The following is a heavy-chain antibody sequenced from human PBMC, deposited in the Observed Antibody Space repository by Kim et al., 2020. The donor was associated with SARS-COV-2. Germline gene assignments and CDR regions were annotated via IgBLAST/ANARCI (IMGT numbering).Heavy chain of an antibody. V-gene: IGHV4-39*01. Sequence: SETLSLTCTVSGGSISSSSYYWGWIRQPPGKGLEWIGSIYYSGSTYYNPSLKSRVTISVDTSKNQFSLKLSSVTAADTAVYYCASETTSYYYYYYGMDVWGQGTTVTVSS. CDR2: IYYSGST. J-gene: IGHJ6*02. D-gene: IGHD4-4*01. CDR3: ASETTSYYYYYYGMDV. CDR1: GGSISSSSYY.